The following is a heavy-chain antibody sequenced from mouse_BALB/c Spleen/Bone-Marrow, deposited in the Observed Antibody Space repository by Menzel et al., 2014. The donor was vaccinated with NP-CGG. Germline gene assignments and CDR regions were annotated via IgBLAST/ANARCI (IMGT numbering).Heavy chain of an antibody. D-gene: IGHD2-1*01. J-gene: IGHJ2*01. CDR1: GYTFTDYA. CDR2: ISTYYGDA. Sequence: QVQLQQSGAELVRPGVSVKISCKGSGYTFTDYAMHWVKQSHAKSLEWIGVISTYYGDASYNQKFKGKATMTVDKSSSTAYMELARLTSEDSAIYYCARERNGNLDYWGQGTTLTVSS. V-gene: IGHV1S137*01. CDR3: ARERNGNLDY.